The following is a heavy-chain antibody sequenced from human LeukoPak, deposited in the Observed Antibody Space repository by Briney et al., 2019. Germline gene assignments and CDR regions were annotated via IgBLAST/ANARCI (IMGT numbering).Heavy chain of an antibody. V-gene: IGHV3-74*01. J-gene: IGHJ4*02. CDR2: INSDGSST. Sequence: GGSLRLSCAASGFTFGSYWMHWVRHVRGKGPVWVSRINSDGSSTSYADSVKGRFTISRDNAKNTLYLQMNSLRVEDTAVYYCASTNRLDYWGQGTLVTVSS. D-gene: IGHD2/OR15-2a*01. CDR3: ASTNRLDY. CDR1: GFTFGSYW.